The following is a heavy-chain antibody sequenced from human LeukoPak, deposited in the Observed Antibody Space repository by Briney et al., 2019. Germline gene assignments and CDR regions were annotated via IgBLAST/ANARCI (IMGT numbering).Heavy chain of an antibody. J-gene: IGHJ4*02. V-gene: IGHV3-21*01. Sequence: GGSLRLSCVASGFTFSTYNMNWVRQAPGKGLEWVSSIVSTSSLMSYSDSVKGRFTISRDNAKNTLYLQMNSLRAEDTAVYYCARDPSYSENLDYWGQGTLVTVSS. CDR3: ARDPSYSENLDY. D-gene: IGHD1-26*01. CDR1: GFTFSTYN. CDR2: IVSTSSLM.